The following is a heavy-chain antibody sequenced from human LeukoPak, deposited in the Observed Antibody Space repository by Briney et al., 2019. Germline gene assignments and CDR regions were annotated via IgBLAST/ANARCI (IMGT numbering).Heavy chain of an antibody. CDR3: ARGGDSSGYYYPVYDY. Sequence: SETLSLTCTVSGGSISSYYWSWIRQPPGKGLEWIGYIYYSGSTNYNPSLKSRVTISVDTSKNQFSLKLSSVTAADTAVYYCARGGDSSGYYYPVYDYWGQGTLVTVSS. J-gene: IGHJ4*02. CDR2: IYYSGST. V-gene: IGHV4-59*01. CDR1: GGSISSYY. D-gene: IGHD3-22*01.